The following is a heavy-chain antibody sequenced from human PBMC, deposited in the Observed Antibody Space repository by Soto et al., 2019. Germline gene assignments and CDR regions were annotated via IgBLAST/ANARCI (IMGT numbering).Heavy chain of an antibody. J-gene: IGHJ3*02. D-gene: IGHD1-26*01. Sequence: GGSLRLSCAASGFTFSGYWMSWARQAPGKGLEWVANIKQDGSENYFVDSVKGRFTISRDNAKNSLYLQMNSLKTDDTAVYYCARCGRRSGNYADAFDIWGQGTMVTVSS. CDR3: ARCGRRSGNYADAFDI. CDR1: GFTFSGYW. CDR2: IKQDGSEN. V-gene: IGHV3-7*03.